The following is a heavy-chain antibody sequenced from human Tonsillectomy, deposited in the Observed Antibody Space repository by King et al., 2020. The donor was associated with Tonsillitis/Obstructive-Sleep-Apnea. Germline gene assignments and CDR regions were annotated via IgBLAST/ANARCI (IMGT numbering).Heavy chain of an antibody. J-gene: IGHJ6*03. CDR3: ARADYDFWSGYLAYYYYMDV. CDR1: GYTFTSYS. CDR2: INTNTGNP. V-gene: IGHV7-4-1*02. D-gene: IGHD3-3*01. Sequence: VQLVESGSELKNPGASLKVSCKASGYTFTSYSMYWVRQAPGQGLEWMGWINTNTGNPTYAQGFTGRFVFSLDTSVSTAYLQISSLKAEDTAVYYCARADYDFWSGYLAYYYYMDVGGKGTTVTVSS.